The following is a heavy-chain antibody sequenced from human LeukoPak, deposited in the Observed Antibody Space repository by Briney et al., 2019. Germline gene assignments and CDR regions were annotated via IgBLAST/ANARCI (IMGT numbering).Heavy chain of an antibody. CDR3: AKVPVYDILTGYYSLGAFDI. J-gene: IGHJ3*02. V-gene: IGHV3-30*02. CDR2: IRSDGSNK. CDR1: GFSFSSYG. Sequence: PGGSLRLSCAGSGFSFSSYGMHWVRQAPGKGLEWMAFIRSDGSNKYYADSVKGRFTISRDNSKNTLYLQMNSLRAEDTAVYYCAKVPVYDILTGYYSLGAFDIWGQGTMVTVSS. D-gene: IGHD3-9*01.